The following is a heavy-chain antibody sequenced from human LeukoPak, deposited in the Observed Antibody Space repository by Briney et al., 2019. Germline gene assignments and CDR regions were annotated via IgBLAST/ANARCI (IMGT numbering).Heavy chain of an antibody. CDR3: ARDPNYYDVWSGYYTGAAFDI. V-gene: IGHV4-59*01. CDR1: GGSISSSY. J-gene: IGHJ3*02. D-gene: IGHD3-3*01. Sequence: SETLSLTCTVSGGSISSSYWSWIRQPPGKGLEWIGYIYYSGSTNYNPSLKSRVTISVDTSKNQFSLKLSSVTAADTAVYYCARDPNYYDVWSGYYTGAAFDIWGQGTMVTVSS. CDR2: IYYSGST.